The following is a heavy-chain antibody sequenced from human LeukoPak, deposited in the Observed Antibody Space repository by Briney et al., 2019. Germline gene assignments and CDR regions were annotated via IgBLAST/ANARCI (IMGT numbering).Heavy chain of an antibody. CDR3: ARTSSGWYGLFDN. J-gene: IGHJ4*02. CDR2: ISYSGST. CDR1: GGSSSGYY. D-gene: IGHD6-19*01. Sequence: SETLSLTCTVSGGSSSGYYWSWIRQPPGKGLEWIGYISYSGSTDYNPSLKSRVTMSVDTSKNHFSLKLRSVTAADTAVYYCARTSSGWYGLFDNWGQGTRVTVSS. V-gene: IGHV4-59*01.